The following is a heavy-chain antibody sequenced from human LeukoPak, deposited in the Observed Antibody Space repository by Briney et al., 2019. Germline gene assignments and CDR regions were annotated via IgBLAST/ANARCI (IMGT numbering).Heavy chain of an antibody. V-gene: IGHV3-33*01. CDR1: GFTFSNYG. D-gene: IGHD5-18*01. CDR3: ARRPSLGYSYGPNYYYGMDV. Sequence: GGSLRLSCAASGFTFSNYGMHWVRQAPGKGLEWVAVILYDGINRYYADSVKGRFTISRDNYKNMLYLEMNNLRAEDTAVYYCARRPSLGYSYGPNYYYGMDVWGQGTTVTVSS. J-gene: IGHJ6*02. CDR2: ILYDGINR.